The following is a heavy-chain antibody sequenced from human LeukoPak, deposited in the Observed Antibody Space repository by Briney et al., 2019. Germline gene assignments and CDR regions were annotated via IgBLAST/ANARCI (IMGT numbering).Heavy chain of an antibody. D-gene: IGHD3-22*01. V-gene: IGHV3-7*01. Sequence: GGSLRLSCAASGFTFSSYWMSWVRQAPGKGLEWVANIKQDGSEKYYVDSVKGRFTISRDNAKNSLYLQMNSLRAEDTAVYYCASAPYDSSGYYRYYFDYWGQGTLVTVSS. CDR1: GFTFSSYW. J-gene: IGHJ4*02. CDR3: ASAPYDSSGYYRYYFDY. CDR2: IKQDGSEK.